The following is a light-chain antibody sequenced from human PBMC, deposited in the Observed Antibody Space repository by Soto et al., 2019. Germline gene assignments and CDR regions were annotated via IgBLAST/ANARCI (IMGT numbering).Light chain of an antibody. V-gene: IGKV1-5*01. CDR2: DAS. CDR3: QQYNSYGT. CDR1: QSIGSS. Sequence: DIQMPQSPSTLSASVGDRVTITCRASQSIGSSLAWYQQKPGKGPKLLIYDASTLESGVPSRFSGSGFGNEFALTISSLQPDEFATFYCQQYNSYGTFGQGTKLEIK. J-gene: IGKJ2*01.